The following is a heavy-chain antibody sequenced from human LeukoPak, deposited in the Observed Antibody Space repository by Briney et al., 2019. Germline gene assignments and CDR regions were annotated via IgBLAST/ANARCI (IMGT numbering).Heavy chain of an antibody. CDR3: ATGYY. D-gene: IGHD1-14*01. J-gene: IGHJ4*02. CDR2: IYSGGTT. V-gene: IGHV3-66*01. Sequence: GGSLRISSAASGFTVSSNYLSWVRQAPGKGLEWVSVIYSGGTTYYAESVKGRFTISRDNSKNMLYLQMNSLGAEDTAVYYCATGYYWGQGTLVTVSS. CDR1: GFTVSSNY.